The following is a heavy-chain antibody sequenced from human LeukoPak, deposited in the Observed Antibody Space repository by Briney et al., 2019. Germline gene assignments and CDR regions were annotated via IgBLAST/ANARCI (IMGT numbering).Heavy chain of an antibody. CDR3: ARDGNFWSGYPLDY. CDR2: INHSGST. Sequence: PSETLSLTCAVYGGSFSGYYWSWIRQPPGKGLEWIGEINHSGSTNYNPSLKSRVTISVDTSKNQFSLKLSSVTAADTAVYYCARDGNFWSGYPLDYWGQGTLVTVSS. D-gene: IGHD3-3*01. V-gene: IGHV4-34*01. J-gene: IGHJ4*02. CDR1: GGSFSGYY.